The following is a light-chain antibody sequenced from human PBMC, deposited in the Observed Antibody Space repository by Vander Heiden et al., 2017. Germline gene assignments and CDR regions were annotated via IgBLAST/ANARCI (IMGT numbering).Light chain of an antibody. CDR1: SNDVGGYNY. V-gene: IGLV2-14*03. Sequence: QSALTQPASVSGSPGQSITIFCTGTSNDVGGYNYVSWYQQHPGKAPKIIIFDVSNRPLGVSNRFSGSKSGNTASLTISGLHAEDEADYYCSSYTGSSTLGVFGGGTKLTVL. CDR3: SSYTGSSTLGV. J-gene: IGLJ3*02. CDR2: DVS.